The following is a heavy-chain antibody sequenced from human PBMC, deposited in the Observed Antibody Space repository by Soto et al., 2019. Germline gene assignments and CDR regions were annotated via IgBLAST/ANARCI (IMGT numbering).Heavy chain of an antibody. V-gene: IGHV4-34*01. J-gene: IGHJ4*02. D-gene: IGHD6-19*01. CDR3: ASAGYSSGWYGFDY. CDR1: GGSFSGYY. CDR2: INHSGST. Sequence: KTSETLSLTCAVYGGSFSGYYWSWIRQPPGKGLEWIGEINHSGSTNYNPSPKCRVAISVDTSKNQFSLKLSSVTAADTAVYYCASAGYSSGWYGFDYWGQGTLVTVSS.